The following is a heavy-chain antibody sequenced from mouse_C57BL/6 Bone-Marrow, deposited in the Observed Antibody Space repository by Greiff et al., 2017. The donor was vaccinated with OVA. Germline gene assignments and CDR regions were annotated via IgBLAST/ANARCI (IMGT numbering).Heavy chain of an antibody. J-gene: IGHJ1*03. CDR1: GFPFSSYG. CDR3: ARHYGSSYEWYFDV. Sequence: EVKLMESGGDLVKPGGSLKLSCAASGFPFSSYGMSWVRQTPDKRLEWVATISSGGSYTYYPDSVKGRFTISRDNAKNTLYLQMSSLKSEDTAMYYCARHYGSSYEWYFDVWGTGTTVTVSS. CDR2: ISSGGSYT. V-gene: IGHV5-6*01. D-gene: IGHD1-1*01.